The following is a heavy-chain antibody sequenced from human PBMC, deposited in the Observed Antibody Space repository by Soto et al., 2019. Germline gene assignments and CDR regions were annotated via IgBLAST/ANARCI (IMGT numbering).Heavy chain of an antibody. CDR3: AKKLFAAAYAATSPFDL. V-gene: IGHV3-23*01. D-gene: IGHD3-16*01. J-gene: IGHJ4*02. CDR2: VDGSGYDT. CDR1: GFTFSSHA. Sequence: GSLRLSCAASGFTFSSHAMGWLRQTPGKGPEWVAFVDGSGYDTSYAHSVRGRFTISRDTSENSLYLHMNNLRAEDTGRYFCAKKLFAAAYAATSPFDLWGQGTLVTVSS.